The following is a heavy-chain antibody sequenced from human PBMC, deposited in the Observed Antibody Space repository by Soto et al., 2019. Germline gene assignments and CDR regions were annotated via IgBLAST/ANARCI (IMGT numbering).Heavy chain of an antibody. CDR1: GFTFSNAW. J-gene: IGHJ4*02. V-gene: IGHV3-15*01. CDR2: IKSKTDGGTT. CDR3: TTGEVDYYDSSGYNY. D-gene: IGHD3-22*01. Sequence: EVQLVESGGGLVKPGGSLRLSCAASGFTFSNAWMSWVRQAPGKGLEWVGRIKSKTDGGTTDYAAPVKGRFTISRDDSKNTLYLQMNSLKTEDTAVYYCTTGEVDYYDSSGYNYWGQGTLVTVSS.